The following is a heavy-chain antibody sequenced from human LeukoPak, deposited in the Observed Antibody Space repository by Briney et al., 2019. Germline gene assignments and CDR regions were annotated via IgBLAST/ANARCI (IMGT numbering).Heavy chain of an antibody. CDR2: VKSDGSNP. J-gene: IGHJ4*02. CDR3: ARDIVSGSGSLDY. CDR1: RFIFSNYW. D-gene: IGHD3-10*01. Sequence: GSLILSCAASRFIFSNYWMHWVRQAPGKGLVWVSRVKSDGSNPSYADSVKGRFTISRDNAENMLYLQMNTLGAEDTAVYYCARDIVSGSGSLDYWGQGILVTVSS. V-gene: IGHV3-74*01.